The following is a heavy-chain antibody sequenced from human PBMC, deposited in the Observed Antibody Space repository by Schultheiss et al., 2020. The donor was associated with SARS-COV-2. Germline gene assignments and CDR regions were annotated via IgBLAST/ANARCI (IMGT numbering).Heavy chain of an antibody. Sequence: SQTLSLTCTVSGGSISSGGYYWSWIRQHPGKGLEWIGYIYYSGSTYYNPSLKSLVTISVDTSKNQFSLKLSSVTAADTAVYYCARGLREYSYGGVCAFDIWGQGTMVTVSS. CDR1: GGSISSGGYY. CDR2: IYYSGST. J-gene: IGHJ3*02. V-gene: IGHV4-31*01. D-gene: IGHD5-18*01. CDR3: ARGLREYSYGGVCAFDI.